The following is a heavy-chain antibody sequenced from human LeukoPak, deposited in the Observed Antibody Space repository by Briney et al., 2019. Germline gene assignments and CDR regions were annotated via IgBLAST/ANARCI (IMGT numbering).Heavy chain of an antibody. CDR2: IYYGGST. V-gene: IGHV4-59*01. CDR1: GRSISSYY. D-gene: IGHD2-2*01. CDR3: ARLFQLQHSDAFDI. Sequence: SPTLSLTCTVSGRSISSYYSRWIRHPPGKGLEWIGYIYYGGSTNYNPSLKSRVTISVDTSKNQFSLKLSSVTAADTAVYYCARLFQLQHSDAFDIWGQGTLVTVSS. J-gene: IGHJ3*02.